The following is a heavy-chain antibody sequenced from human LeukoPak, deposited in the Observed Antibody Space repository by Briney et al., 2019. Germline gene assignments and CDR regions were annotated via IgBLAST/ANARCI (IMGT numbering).Heavy chain of an antibody. CDR1: GGTFSSYA. V-gene: IGHV1-69*05. J-gene: IGHJ4*02. CDR3: ARALLWFADQYYFDY. D-gene: IGHD3-10*01. Sequence: SVKVSCKASGGTFSSYAISWVRQAPGQGLEWIGRIIPIFGTANYAQKFQGRVTITTDESTSTAYMELSSLRSEDTAVYYCARALLWFADQYYFDYWGQGTLVTVSS. CDR2: IIPIFGTA.